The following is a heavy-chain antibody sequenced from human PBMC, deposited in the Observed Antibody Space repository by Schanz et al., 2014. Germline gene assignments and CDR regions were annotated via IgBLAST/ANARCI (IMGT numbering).Heavy chain of an antibody. D-gene: IGHD3-10*01. V-gene: IGHV3-23*04. Sequence: VQLVESGGGLVEPGGSLRLSCAASGFSFSSYAMGWVRQARGKGLEWVSAINTGVNTYYADSVRGRFTMSRDNSKGALYLQMSSLRAEDTAVYYCARIGGSVFDYWAQGTLVTVSS. J-gene: IGHJ4*02. CDR2: INTGVNT. CDR1: GFSFSSYA. CDR3: ARIGGSVFDY.